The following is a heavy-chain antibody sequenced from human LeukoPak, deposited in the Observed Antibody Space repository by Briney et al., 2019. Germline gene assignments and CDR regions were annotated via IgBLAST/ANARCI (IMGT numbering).Heavy chain of an antibody. J-gene: IGHJ4*02. D-gene: IGHD6-13*01. CDR1: GGSFSGYY. CDR3: ARASGYSSSWEFDY. Sequence: SETLSLTCAVHGGSFSGYYWSWIRQPPGKGLEWIGEINHSGSTNYNPSLKSRVTISVDTSKNQFSLKLSSVTAADTAVYYCARASGYSSSWEFDYWGQGTLVTVSS. CDR2: INHSGST. V-gene: IGHV4-34*01.